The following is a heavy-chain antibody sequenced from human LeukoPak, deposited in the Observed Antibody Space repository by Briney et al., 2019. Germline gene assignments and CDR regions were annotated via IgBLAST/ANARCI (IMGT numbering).Heavy chain of an antibody. CDR2: IYHSGST. D-gene: IGHD3-9*01. Sequence: SETLSLTCAVSGGSISSGGYSWRWIRQPPGKGLEWIGYIYHSGSTYYNPSLKGRVTISVDRSKNQFSLKLSSVTAADTAVYYCARGRAYDILTGYYNSGGYYFDYWGQGTLVTVSS. J-gene: IGHJ4*02. V-gene: IGHV4-30-2*01. CDR1: GGSISSGGYS. CDR3: ARGRAYDILTGYYNSGGYYFDY.